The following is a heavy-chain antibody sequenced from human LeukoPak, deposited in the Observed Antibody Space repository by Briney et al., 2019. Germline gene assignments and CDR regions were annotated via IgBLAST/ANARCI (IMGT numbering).Heavy chain of an antibody. CDR1: GFTFSSYA. V-gene: IGHV3-64D*06. Sequence: GGSLRLSCSASGFTFSSYAMHWVRQAPGKGLEYVSAISSNGGSTYYADSVKGRFTISRDNSNNTLYLQMSSLSAEDTAVYYCVKGDQTAMHPPIDYWGQGTLVTVSS. CDR2: ISSNGGST. J-gene: IGHJ4*02. D-gene: IGHD2-2*01. CDR3: VKGDQTAMHPPIDY.